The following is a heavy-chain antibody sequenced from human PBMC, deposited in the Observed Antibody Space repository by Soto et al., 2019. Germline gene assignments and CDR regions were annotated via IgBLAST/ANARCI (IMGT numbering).Heavy chain of an antibody. CDR3: AREYYGDYVSPAIDY. D-gene: IGHD4-17*01. Sequence: QVQLVESGGGVVQPGRSLRLSCAASGFTFSSYGMHWVRQAPGKGLEWVAVIWYDGSNKYYADSVKGRFTISRDNSKNTLYLQMNSLRAEDTAVYYCAREYYGDYVSPAIDYWGQGTLVTVSS. CDR1: GFTFSSYG. J-gene: IGHJ4*02. CDR2: IWYDGSNK. V-gene: IGHV3-33*01.